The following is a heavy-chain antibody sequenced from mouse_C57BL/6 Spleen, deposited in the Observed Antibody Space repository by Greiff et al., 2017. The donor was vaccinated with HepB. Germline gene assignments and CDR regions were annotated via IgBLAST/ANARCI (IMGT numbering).Heavy chain of an antibody. J-gene: IGHJ1*03. CDR2: ISDGGSYT. Sequence: EVMLVESGGGLVKPGGSLKLSCAASGFTFSSYAMSWVRLTPEKRLEWVATISDGGSYTYYPDNVKGRFTISRDNAKNNLYLQMSHLKSEDTAMYYCARDGGYDDWYFDVWGTGTTVTVSS. D-gene: IGHD2-2*01. CDR1: GFTFSSYA. CDR3: ARDGGYDDWYFDV. V-gene: IGHV5-4*01.